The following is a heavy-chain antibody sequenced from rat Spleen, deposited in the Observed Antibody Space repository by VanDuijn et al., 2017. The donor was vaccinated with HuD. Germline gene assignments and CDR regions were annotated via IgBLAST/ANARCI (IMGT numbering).Heavy chain of an antibody. CDR3: TTYGGLRNWFAY. D-gene: IGHD4-1*01. V-gene: IGHV5-27*01. Sequence: EVQLVESGGGLVQPGRSLKLSCAASGFTFSDYYMAWVRQAPTKGLEWVAYITTSDAGTYYRDSVKGRFTVSRDDAKSTLYLQMDSLRSEDTATYYCTTYGGLRNWFAYWGQGTLVTVSS. CDR2: ITTSDAGT. CDR1: GFTFSDYY. J-gene: IGHJ3*01.